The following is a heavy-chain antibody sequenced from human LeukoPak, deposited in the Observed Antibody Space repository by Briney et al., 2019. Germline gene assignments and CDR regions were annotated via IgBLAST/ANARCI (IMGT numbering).Heavy chain of an antibody. V-gene: IGHV4-59*08. D-gene: IGHD2-15*01. Sequence: SETLSLTCTVSGGSISSYYWSWIRQPPGKGLEWIGDIYYSGRTKYNPSLKSRVTISVDTSKNQFSLKLSSVTAADTAVYYCARFAVMAYCSGGSCYDYYYYGMDVWGQGTTDTVSS. CDR1: GGSISSYY. CDR3: ARFAVMAYCSGGSCYDYYYYGMDV. CDR2: IYYSGRT. J-gene: IGHJ6*02.